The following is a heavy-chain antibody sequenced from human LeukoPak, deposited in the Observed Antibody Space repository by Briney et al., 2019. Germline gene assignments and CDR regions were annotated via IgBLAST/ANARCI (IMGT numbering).Heavy chain of an antibody. Sequence: SETLSLTCTVSGGSISSYYWSWIRQPPGKGLEWIGYIYYSGSTNYNPSLKSRVTISVDTSKSQFSLKLSSVTAADTAVYYCARGEDIVVVPADQAWFDPWGQGTLVTVSS. CDR2: IYYSGST. V-gene: IGHV4-59*01. J-gene: IGHJ5*02. CDR1: GGSISSYY. CDR3: ARGEDIVVVPADQAWFDP. D-gene: IGHD2-2*01.